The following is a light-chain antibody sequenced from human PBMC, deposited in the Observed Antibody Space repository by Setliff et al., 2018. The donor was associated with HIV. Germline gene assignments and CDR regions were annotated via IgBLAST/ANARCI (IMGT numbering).Light chain of an antibody. V-gene: IGLV1-44*01. CDR3: AAWDDSLNAFYV. CDR1: SSNIGSNS. Sequence: QSALAQPPSASGTPGQRVTISCSGSSSNIGSNSVNWYQQLPGTAPKLLIYSNNQRPSGIPARFSGSKSGTSASLAISGLQSEDEADYYCAAWDDSLNAFYVFGTGTKV. CDR2: SNN. J-gene: IGLJ1*01.